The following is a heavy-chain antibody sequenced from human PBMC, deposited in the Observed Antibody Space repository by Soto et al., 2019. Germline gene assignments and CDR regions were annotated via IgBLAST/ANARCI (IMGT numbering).Heavy chain of an antibody. CDR2: ISGSGGNT. V-gene: IGHV3-23*01. CDR1: GFTFTNYA. D-gene: IGHD2-15*01. Sequence: GGSLRLSCAASGFTFTNYAMSWVRQAPGKGLEWVSGISGSGGNTYYADSVKGRFTISRDNSKNTLYLQMNSLRGEDTAVYYCAKETRVYCSGGSCYNDYWGQGTLVTVSS. CDR3: AKETRVYCSGGSCYNDY. J-gene: IGHJ4*02.